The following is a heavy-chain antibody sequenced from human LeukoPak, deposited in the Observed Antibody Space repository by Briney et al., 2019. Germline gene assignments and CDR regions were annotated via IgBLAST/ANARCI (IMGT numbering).Heavy chain of an antibody. J-gene: IGHJ4*02. CDR2: IRYDGSNK. D-gene: IGHD5-12*01. CDR3: AKDLVDIVATIDHYFDC. CDR1: GFTFSSYG. Sequence: LGGSLRHSRAASGFTFSSYGMHWVRPAPGKGLAWVAFIRYDGSNKYYADSVKGRFTISRDNSKNTPYLQMNSLRAEDTAVYYCAKDLVDIVATIDHYFDCWGQGTLVTVSS. V-gene: IGHV3-30*02.